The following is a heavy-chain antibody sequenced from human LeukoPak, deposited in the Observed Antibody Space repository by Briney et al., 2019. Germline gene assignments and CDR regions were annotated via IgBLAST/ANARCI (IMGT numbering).Heavy chain of an antibody. CDR3: ARDSNPQSSGYYFDAFDM. Sequence: GGSLRLSCAASEFTFSNYWMSWVRQAPGKGLEWVANIRRDGSVEYYVDSVKGRFTISRDNTKNSLYLQMNSPRAEDTAVYYCARDSNPQSSGYYFDAFDMWGQGTMVTVSS. V-gene: IGHV3-7*01. CDR1: EFTFSNYW. CDR2: IRRDGSVE. D-gene: IGHD3-22*01. J-gene: IGHJ3*02.